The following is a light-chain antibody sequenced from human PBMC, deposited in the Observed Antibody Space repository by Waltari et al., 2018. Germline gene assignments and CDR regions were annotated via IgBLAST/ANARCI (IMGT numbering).Light chain of an antibody. J-gene: IGLJ1*01. Sequence: QSVLTQPPSMSGTPGQTVSISCSGTNSNIGRNSVFWYQQFPGTAPKLLIYRNDQRPAGVHERFSGSKSGTSASLAIRGLRAEDEADYYCAAWDDSLTVSYVFGSGTKVTV. CDR3: AAWDDSLTVSYV. CDR1: NSNIGRNS. CDR2: RND. V-gene: IGLV1-47*01.